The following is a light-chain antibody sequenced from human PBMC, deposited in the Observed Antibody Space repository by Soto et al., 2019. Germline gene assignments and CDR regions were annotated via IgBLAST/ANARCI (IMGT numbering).Light chain of an antibody. J-gene: IGLJ2*01. CDR2: EVS. CDR1: SSDVGGYNY. V-gene: IGLV2-14*01. Sequence: QSALTQPASVSGSPGQSITISCTGTSSDVGGYNYVSWYQQHPGKAPKLMIYEVSKWPSGVSSRFSGSKSGNTASLTISGLQAEDEADYYCSSYTSIGTVVFGGGTKVTVL. CDR3: SSYTSIGTVV.